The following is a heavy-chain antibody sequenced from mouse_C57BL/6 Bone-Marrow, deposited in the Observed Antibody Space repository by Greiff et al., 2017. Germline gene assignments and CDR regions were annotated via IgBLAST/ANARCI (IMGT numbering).Heavy chain of an antibody. D-gene: IGHD2-4*01. CDR1: GYTFTSYW. V-gene: IGHV1-64*01. CDR3: APYDYEGSWFAY. J-gene: IGHJ3*01. Sequence: QVQLQQPGAELVKPGASVKLSCKASGYTFTSYWMHWVKQRPGQGLEWIGMIHPNSGSTNYNEKFKSKATLTVDKSSSTAYMQLSSLTSEDSAVYYCAPYDYEGSWFAYWGQGTLVTVSA. CDR2: IHPNSGST.